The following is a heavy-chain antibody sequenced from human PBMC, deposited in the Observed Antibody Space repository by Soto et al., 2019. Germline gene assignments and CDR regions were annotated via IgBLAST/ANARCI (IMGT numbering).Heavy chain of an antibody. CDR1: GFTVSSKY. CDR3: ARDPGAGRPGDDDAFDL. CDR2: IYSGGST. D-gene: IGHD3-10*01. V-gene: IGHV3-66*01. Sequence: PGGSLRLSCAASGFTVSSKYMSWVRQAPGKGLEWVSVIYSGGSTYYADSVKGRFTISRDNSKNTLDLQMNSLRVEDTAIYYCARDPGAGRPGDDDAFDLWGQGTTVTVSS. J-gene: IGHJ3*01.